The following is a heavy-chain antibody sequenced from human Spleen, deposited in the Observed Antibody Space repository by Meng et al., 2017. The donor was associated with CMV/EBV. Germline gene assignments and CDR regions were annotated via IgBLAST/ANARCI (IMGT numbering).Heavy chain of an antibody. CDR3: ARHFGDSSGRRFDP. Sequence: GSLRLSCTVSGGSISSSSYYWGWIRQPPGTGLEWIGSIYYSGSTYYNPSLKSRVTISVDTSKNQFSLKLSSVTAADTAVYYCARHFGDSSGRRFDPWGQGTLVTVSS. CDR2: IYYSGST. V-gene: IGHV4-39*01. CDR1: GGSISSSSYY. J-gene: IGHJ5*02. D-gene: IGHD3-22*01.